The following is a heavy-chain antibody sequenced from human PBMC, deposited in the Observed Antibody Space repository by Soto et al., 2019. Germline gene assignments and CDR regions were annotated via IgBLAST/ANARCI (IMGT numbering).Heavy chain of an antibody. CDR3: ARRRDAYNPVDR. V-gene: IGHV3-23*01. CDR1: GFTFSSYA. D-gene: IGHD1-1*01. Sequence: EVQLLESGGGLVQPGGSLRLSCAASGFTFSSYAMSWVRQAPGKGLEWVSGISGSGGSTNYADSVKGRFTISRDNSKNTLYLQMNSLKAEDTAVYYCARRRDAYNPVDRWGQGTLVTVSS. CDR2: ISGSGGST. J-gene: IGHJ5*02.